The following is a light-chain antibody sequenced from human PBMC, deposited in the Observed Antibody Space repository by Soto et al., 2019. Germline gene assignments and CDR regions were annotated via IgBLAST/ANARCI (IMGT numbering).Light chain of an antibody. J-gene: IGKJ1*01. CDR1: QTVTSRY. Sequence: EILFTQSPGTLSPSPGERATLSCSANQTVTSRYLVWYQQRPGQAPRLLIYGASSRAPGVPDRFSGSGSGTDFTLTVSILEPEDFSVCYCQQYGSSPWTFGQGTKVDIK. CDR2: GAS. V-gene: IGKV3-20*01. CDR3: QQYGSSPWT.